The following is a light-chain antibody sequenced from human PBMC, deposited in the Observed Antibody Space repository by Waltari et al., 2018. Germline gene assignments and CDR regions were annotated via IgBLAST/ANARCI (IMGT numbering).Light chain of an antibody. J-gene: IGKJ4*01. Sequence: EIVLTQSPGTLSLSPGYRAPLSCRASQSVSSNFLAWYQQKPGQAPRLLIYGASSRATGIPDKFSGSGSGTDFTLTINRLEPEDFAVYYCQQYGRSPLTFGGGTKVEIK. CDR1: QSVSSNF. CDR3: QQYGRSPLT. V-gene: IGKV3-20*01. CDR2: GAS.